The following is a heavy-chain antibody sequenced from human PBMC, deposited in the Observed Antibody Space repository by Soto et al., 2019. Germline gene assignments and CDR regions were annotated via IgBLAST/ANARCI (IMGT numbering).Heavy chain of an antibody. CDR3: ARDLGVAPPHWFDP. D-gene: IGHD2-15*01. V-gene: IGHV3-21*01. J-gene: IGHJ5*02. CDR2: ISSSSSYI. CDR1: GFTFSTYT. Sequence: PGGSLRLSCEASGFTFSTYTMNWVRQAPGKGLEWVSSISSSSSYIYYSDSLKGRFTISRDNAKNSLYLQMNSLRAEDTAVYFCARDLGVAPPHWFDPWGQGTLVTVSS.